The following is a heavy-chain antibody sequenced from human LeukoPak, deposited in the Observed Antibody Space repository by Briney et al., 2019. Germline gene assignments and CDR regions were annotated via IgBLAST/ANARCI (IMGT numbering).Heavy chain of an antibody. CDR3: ARVGWSTESYYFDY. CDR2: INWNGDST. CDR1: GFTFDDYG. D-gene: IGHD2-15*01. Sequence: GGSLRLSCAASGFTFDDYGMSWVRQAPGKGLEWVSAINWNGDSTGYADSVKGRFTISRDNAKNSLYLQMSSLRAEDTALYYCARVGWSTESYYFDYWGQGTLVTVSS. V-gene: IGHV3-20*04. J-gene: IGHJ4*02.